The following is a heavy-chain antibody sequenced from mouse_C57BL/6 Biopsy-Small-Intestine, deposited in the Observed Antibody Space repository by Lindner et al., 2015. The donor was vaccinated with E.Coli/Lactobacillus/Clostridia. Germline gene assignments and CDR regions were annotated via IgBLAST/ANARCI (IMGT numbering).Heavy chain of an antibody. CDR1: GYTFSSYT. Sequence: SVKVSCKASGYTFSSYTMHWVRQAPGQRLEWMGWINAGNGNTEYSQKFQGRVTITRDTSASTAYMELSSLRSEDSAVYYCARAFGVGDCSSTSCYGWFDPWGQGTLVTVSS. D-gene: IGHD3-3*01. J-gene: IGHJ4*01. CDR3: ARAFGVGDCSSTSCYGWFDP. V-gene: IGHV1-66*01. CDR2: INAGNGNT.